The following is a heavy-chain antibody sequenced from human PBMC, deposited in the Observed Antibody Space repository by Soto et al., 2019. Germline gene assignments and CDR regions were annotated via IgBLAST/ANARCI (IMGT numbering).Heavy chain of an antibody. CDR2: ISGSGGSK. CDR1: GFTFSSYA. CDR3: AKLSYDFWSGYWDY. V-gene: IGHV3-23*01. Sequence: EVQLLESGGGLVQPGGSLRLSCAASGFTFSSYAMSWVRQAPGKGLEWVSAISGSGGSKYYADSVKGRFTISRDNSKNTMYLQMNSLRAEDTAVYYCAKLSYDFWSGYWDYWGQGTLVTVSS. J-gene: IGHJ4*02. D-gene: IGHD3-3*01.